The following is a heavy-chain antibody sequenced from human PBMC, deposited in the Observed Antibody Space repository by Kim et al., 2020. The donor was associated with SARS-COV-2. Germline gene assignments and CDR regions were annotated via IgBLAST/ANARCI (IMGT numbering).Heavy chain of an antibody. CDR2: TTWNGDNT. CDR3: TGDKYGTIPEY. J-gene: IGHJ4*02. D-gene: IGHD3-3*01. V-gene: IGHV3-20*01. CDR1: GFTFDDYG. Sequence: GGSLRLSCVTSGFTFDDYGMRWVRQVPGKGLEWVSGTTWNGDNTGYADSVKGRFTISRDNAKNSLYLQMNNLRAEDTALYHCTGDKYGTIPEYWGQGTLVTVSS.